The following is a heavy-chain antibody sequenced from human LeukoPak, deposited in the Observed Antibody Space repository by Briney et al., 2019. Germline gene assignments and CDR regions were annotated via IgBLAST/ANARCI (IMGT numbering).Heavy chain of an antibody. CDR1: GFTFYTYA. CDR2: ISGRGRNT. J-gene: IGHJ3*01. Sequence: GGSLRLSCAASGFTFYTYAMNWVRQAPGKGLEWVSAISGRGRNTYYADSVKGQFTISRDNSNNMVYLQMHSLTADDTAVYYCAKDLLYGGDSKDRGAFVVWGQGTMVTVSS. CDR3: AKDLLYGGDSKDRGAFVV. D-gene: IGHD2-21*02. V-gene: IGHV3-23*01.